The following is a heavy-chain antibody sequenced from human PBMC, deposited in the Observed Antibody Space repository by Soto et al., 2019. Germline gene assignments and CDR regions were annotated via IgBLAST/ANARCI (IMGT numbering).Heavy chain of an antibody. Sequence: PGGSLRLSCAASGFTFSSYVMHWVRQSPGKGLEWVAVISYDGSNKYYADSVKGRFTISRDNSKNTLYLQMNSLRAEDTAVYYCAIGILGDAARLENYYYYGMDVWGQGTTVTVSS. CDR1: GFTFSSYV. CDR2: ISYDGSNK. CDR3: AIGILGDAARLENYYYYGMDV. V-gene: IGHV3-30*03. J-gene: IGHJ6*02. D-gene: IGHD1-1*01.